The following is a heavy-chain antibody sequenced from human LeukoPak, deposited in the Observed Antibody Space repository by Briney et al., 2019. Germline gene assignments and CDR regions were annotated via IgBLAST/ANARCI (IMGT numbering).Heavy chain of an antibody. CDR3: ATYSSSWYCFDY. Sequence: GGSLRLSCAASGFTFTNYVMTWVRQAPGKVLEWVSAISGSGGSTYYADSVKGRFTISRDNSKNTLYLQMNSLRAEDTAVYYCATYSSSWYCFDYWGQGTLVTVSS. V-gene: IGHV3-23*01. CDR1: GFTFTNYV. CDR2: ISGSGGST. D-gene: IGHD6-13*01. J-gene: IGHJ4*02.